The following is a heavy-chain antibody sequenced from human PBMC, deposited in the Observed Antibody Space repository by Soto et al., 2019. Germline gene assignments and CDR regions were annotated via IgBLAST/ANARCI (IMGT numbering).Heavy chain of an antibody. J-gene: IGHJ4*02. CDR3: ARALGATPDFDF. V-gene: IGHV4-31*03. CDR2: IYYSGPT. D-gene: IGHD1-26*01. Sequence: SETLSLTCTVSGGSISSGGYYWGWIRQHPGKGLEWIGFIYYSGPTYYNPSLKSRVSISVDTSKNQFSLKLRSVTAADTAVYYCARALGATPDFDFWGQGTLVTVS. CDR1: GGSISSGGYY.